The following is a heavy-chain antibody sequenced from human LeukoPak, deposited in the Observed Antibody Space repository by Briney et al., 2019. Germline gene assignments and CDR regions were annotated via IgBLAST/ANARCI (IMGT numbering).Heavy chain of an antibody. CDR2: RWYDGSKK. Sequence: GASLRPSCAASGFTFSSYGMHWVRQAPGKGLEWLAVRWYDGSKKNYKDSMKGRFTISRDNSKNTLYLQMNSLRAEDTAVYYCAKDRYSSSSGAFDIWGQGTMVTVSS. CDR3: AKDRYSSSSGAFDI. D-gene: IGHD6-6*01. J-gene: IGHJ3*02. CDR1: GFTFSSYG. V-gene: IGHV3-33*06.